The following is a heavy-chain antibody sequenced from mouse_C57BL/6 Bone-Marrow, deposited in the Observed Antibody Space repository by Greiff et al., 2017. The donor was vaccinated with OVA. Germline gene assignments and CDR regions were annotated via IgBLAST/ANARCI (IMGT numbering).Heavy chain of an antibody. J-gene: IGHJ2*01. Sequence: EVQGVESGGGLVKPGGSLKLSCAASGFTFSDYGMHWVRQAPEKGLEWVAYISSGSSTIYYADTGKDRLTISKDIATNTPFLQMTRLRSEDTAMDYCALYYDYDGVFDYWGQGTTLTVSS. D-gene: IGHD2-4*01. CDR2: ISSGSSTI. CDR1: GFTFSDYG. CDR3: ALYYDYDGVFDY. V-gene: IGHV5-17*01.